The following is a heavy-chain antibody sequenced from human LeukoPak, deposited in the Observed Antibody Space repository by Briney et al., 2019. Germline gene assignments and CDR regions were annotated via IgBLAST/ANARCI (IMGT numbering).Heavy chain of an antibody. D-gene: IGHD3-10*01. CDR1: GFTFSNSW. J-gene: IGHJ3*02. V-gene: IGHV3-21*01. CDR3: ARGIYYGSGSPDAFDI. CDR2: ISSSSSYI. Sequence: GGSLRLSCAASGFTFSNSWMSWVRQAPGKGLKWVSSISSSSSYIYYADSVKGRFTISRDNAKNSLYLQMNSLRAEDTAVYYCARGIYYGSGSPDAFDIWGQGAMVTVSS.